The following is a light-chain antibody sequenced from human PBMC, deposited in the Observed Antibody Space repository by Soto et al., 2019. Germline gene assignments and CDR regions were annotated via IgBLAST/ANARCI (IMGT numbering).Light chain of an antibody. CDR2: DVS. CDR1: SSHIGGYNS. CDR3: SSYTSSSTVV. V-gene: IGLV2-14*03. Sequence: QSLLSQPASVSGSPGQSITISCTETSSHIGGYNSVSWYQQHPGKGPKLMIYDVSSRPSGVSHRFSGSKSGDTASLTISGLQAEDEADYYCSSYTSSSTVVFGGGTKVTVL. J-gene: IGLJ2*01.